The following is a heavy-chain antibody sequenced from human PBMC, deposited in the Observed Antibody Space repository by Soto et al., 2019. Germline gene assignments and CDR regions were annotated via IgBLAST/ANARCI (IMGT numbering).Heavy chain of an antibody. CDR1: GSSISRYY. CDR2: MYNTGST. J-gene: IGHJ6*02. Sequence: LSLTCTVSGSSISRYYWSWIRQPPGKGLEWIGYMYNTGSTVYNPSFKSRVTISVDTSKNQFSLKLNSVTAADTAVYYCARDLWGGIYGMDVWGQGTTVTVSS. CDR3: ARDLWGGIYGMDV. D-gene: IGHD1-26*01. V-gene: IGHV4-59*01.